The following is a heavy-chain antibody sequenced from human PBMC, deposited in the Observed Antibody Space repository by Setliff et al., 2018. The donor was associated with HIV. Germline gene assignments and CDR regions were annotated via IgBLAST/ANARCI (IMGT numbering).Heavy chain of an antibody. Sequence: PGGSLRLSCVVSGFTFSSYGMHWVRQAPGKGLEWVAVIWYDGTNIYYADSVKDRFTISRDNSKNTLYLQMNSLRVEDTAVYYCVRASYSSSWYNIRPFDFWAQGTLVTVSS. CDR3: VRASYSSSWYNIRPFDF. D-gene: IGHD6-13*01. CDR2: IWYDGTNI. J-gene: IGHJ4*02. V-gene: IGHV3-33*01. CDR1: GFTFSSYG.